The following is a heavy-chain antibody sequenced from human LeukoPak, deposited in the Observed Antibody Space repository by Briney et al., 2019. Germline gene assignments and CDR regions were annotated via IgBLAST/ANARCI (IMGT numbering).Heavy chain of an antibody. CDR2: IQNDGSNK. D-gene: IGHD3-16*02. CDR1: GFTFVTYG. Sequence: HPGGSLRLSCAASGFTFVTYGIHWVRQAPGKGLEWVAFIQNDGSNKYYADSVKGRFTISRDDAKKSLYLQMNSLRAEDTAVYYCARHRTASGYWGQGTLVTVSS. CDR3: ARHRTASGY. V-gene: IGHV3-30*12. J-gene: IGHJ4*02.